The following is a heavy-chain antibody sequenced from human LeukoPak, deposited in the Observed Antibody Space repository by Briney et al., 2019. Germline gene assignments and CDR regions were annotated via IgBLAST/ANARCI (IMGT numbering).Heavy chain of an antibody. CDR2: IYYSGST. V-gene: IGHV4-59*08. Sequence: SETLSLTCTVSGGSISSYYWSWIRQPPGKGLEWIGYIYYSGSTNYNPSLKSRVTISVDTSKNQFSLKLSSVTAADTAVYYCAGQKHRVKHYYYGMDVWGQGTTVTVSS. CDR1: GGSISSYY. CDR3: AGQKHRVKHYYYGMDV. D-gene: IGHD2-21*01. J-gene: IGHJ6*02.